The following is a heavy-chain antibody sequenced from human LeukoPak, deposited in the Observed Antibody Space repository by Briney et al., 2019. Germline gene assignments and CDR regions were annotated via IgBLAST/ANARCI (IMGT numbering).Heavy chain of an antibody. J-gene: IGHJ4*02. V-gene: IGHV4-34*01. CDR1: GGSFSGYY. CDR2: INHSGNT. CDR3: ARGLWLDGANGGFDY. D-gene: IGHD2-21*01. Sequence: SETLSLTCAVYGGSFSGYYWSWIRQPPGRGLEWIGEINHSGNTNYNPSLKSRVTISVDTSKNQFSLKLSSVTAADTAVYYCARGLWLDGANGGFDYWGQGTLVTVSS.